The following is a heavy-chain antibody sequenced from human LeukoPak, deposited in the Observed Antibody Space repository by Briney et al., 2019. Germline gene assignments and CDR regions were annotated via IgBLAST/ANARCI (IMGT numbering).Heavy chain of an antibody. D-gene: IGHD3-3*01. CDR3: ARTDFWSGYLNWFDP. CDR2: IYHSGST. CDR1: GGSISSGGYS. V-gene: IGHV4-30-2*01. Sequence: SETLSLTCAVSGGSISSGGYSWSWIRQPPGKGLEWIGYIYHSGSTYYNPSLKSRVTISVDRPKNQFSLKLSSVTAADTAVYYCARTDFWSGYLNWFDPWGQGTLVTVSS. J-gene: IGHJ5*02.